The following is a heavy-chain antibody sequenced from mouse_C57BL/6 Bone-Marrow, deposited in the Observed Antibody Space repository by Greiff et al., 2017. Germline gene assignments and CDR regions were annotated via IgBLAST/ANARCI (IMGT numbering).Heavy chain of an antibody. V-gene: IGHV5-16*01. J-gene: IGHJ2*01. CDR3: ARRSPNGTLYFDY. Sequence: EVKLVESEGGLVQPGSSMKLSCTASGFTFSDYYMAWVRQVPEKGLEWVANINYDGSSTYYLDSLKSRFIISRDNAKNILYLQMSSLKSEDTATYYCARRSPNGTLYFDYWGQGTTLTVSS. D-gene: IGHD1-1*01. CDR2: INYDGSST. CDR1: GFTFSDYY.